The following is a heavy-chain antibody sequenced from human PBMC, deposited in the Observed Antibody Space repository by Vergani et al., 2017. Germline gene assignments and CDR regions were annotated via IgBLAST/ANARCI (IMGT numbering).Heavy chain of an antibody. CDR3: ARDPPENTFDI. J-gene: IGHJ3*02. V-gene: IGHV1-2*02. CDR1: GYTFTGYY. CDR2: INPNSGGT. Sequence: QVQLVQSGAEVKKPGASVKVSCKASGYTFTGYYMHWVRQAPGQGLEWMGWINPNSGGTNYAQQFQGRVTMTRDTSISTAYMELSRLRSDDTAVYYCARDPPENTFDIWGQGAMVTVSS. D-gene: IGHD2/OR15-2a*01.